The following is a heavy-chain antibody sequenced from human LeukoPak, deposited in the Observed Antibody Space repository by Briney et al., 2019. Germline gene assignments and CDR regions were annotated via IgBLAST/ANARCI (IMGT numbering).Heavy chain of an antibody. Sequence: WGSLRLSCAASGFTFSDFYMSWIRQTPEKGLEWISHISTTGNTKYYADSVIGRFSISRDNAKNSVYLQMNSLRAEDTAVYYCARDHNSGWFNADVLEYSQHWGQGTLVTVSS. CDR3: ARDHNSGWFNADVLEYSQH. CDR1: GFTFSDFY. CDR2: ISTTGNTK. J-gene: IGHJ1*01. D-gene: IGHD6-19*01. V-gene: IGHV3-11*01.